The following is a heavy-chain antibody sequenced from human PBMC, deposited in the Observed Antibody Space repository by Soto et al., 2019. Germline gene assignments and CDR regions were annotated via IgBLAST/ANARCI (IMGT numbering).Heavy chain of an antibody. CDR3: AKEGGIVLRFLEWLSGYGMDV. CDR1: GFTFSSYG. D-gene: IGHD3-3*01. Sequence: GGSLRLSCAASGFTFSSYGMHWVRQAPGKGLEWVAVISYDGSNKYYADSVKGRFTISRDNSKNTLYLQMNSLRAEDTAVYYCAKEGGIVLRFLEWLSGYGMDVGGQGTTVTVSS. J-gene: IGHJ6*02. CDR2: ISYDGSNK. V-gene: IGHV3-30*18.